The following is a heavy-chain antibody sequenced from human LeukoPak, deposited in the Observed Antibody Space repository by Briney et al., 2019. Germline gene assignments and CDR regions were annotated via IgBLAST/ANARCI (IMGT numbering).Heavy chain of an antibody. CDR2: INSVGSST. CDR3: ARERTSGWDAFDT. Sequence: PGGSLRLSCAASGFTFINAWISWVRQAPGKGLVWVSRINSVGSSTSYADSVKGRFTISRDNAKNTLYLQMNSLRAEDTAVYYCARERTSGWDAFDTWGQGTLVTVSS. J-gene: IGHJ5*02. D-gene: IGHD6-19*01. CDR1: GFTFINAW. V-gene: IGHV3-74*01.